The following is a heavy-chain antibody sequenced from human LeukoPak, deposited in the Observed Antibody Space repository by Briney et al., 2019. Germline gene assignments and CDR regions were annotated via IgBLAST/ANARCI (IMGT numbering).Heavy chain of an antibody. V-gene: IGHV4-34*01. D-gene: IGHD2-2*01. CDR1: GGSFNGYY. CDR2: INHSGST. J-gene: IGHJ4*01. Sequence: SETLSLTCAVYGGSFNGYYWSWIRQPPGKGLEWIGEINHSGSTNYNPSLKSRVTISVDTSKNQFSLKLSSVTAADTAVYYCAGRARGADYCSSTSCFIDYWAQGTLVTVSS. CDR3: AGRARGADYCSSTSCFIDY.